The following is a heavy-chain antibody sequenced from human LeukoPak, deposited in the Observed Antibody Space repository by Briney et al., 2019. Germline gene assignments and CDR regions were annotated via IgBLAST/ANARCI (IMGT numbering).Heavy chain of an antibody. CDR1: GYTFTIYG. CDR2: ISAYNGNT. Sequence: VASVTVSYKASGYTFTIYGISWVRQAPGQGGEGMGWISAYNGNTNYAQKLQGRDTMTTATSTSTAYMELRSLRSDDTAVYYCARGGMVRGVMAWFDPWGQGTLVTVSS. CDR3: ARGGMVRGVMAWFDP. D-gene: IGHD3-10*01. J-gene: IGHJ5*02. V-gene: IGHV1-18*04.